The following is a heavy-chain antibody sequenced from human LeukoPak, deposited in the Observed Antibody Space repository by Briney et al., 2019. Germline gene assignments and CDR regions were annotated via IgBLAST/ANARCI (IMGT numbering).Heavy chain of an antibody. CDR1: GGSISSSSYY. CDR2: IYYSGST. J-gene: IGHJ3*02. V-gene: IGHV4-39*01. CDR3: ARLLPAAIRAFDI. Sequence: PSETLSLTCTVSGGSISSSSYYWGWIRQPPGKGLEWIGSIYYSGSTYYNPSLKSRVTISVDTSKNQFSLKLSSVTAADTAVYYCARLLPAAIRAFDIWGQGTMVTVSS. D-gene: IGHD2-2*01.